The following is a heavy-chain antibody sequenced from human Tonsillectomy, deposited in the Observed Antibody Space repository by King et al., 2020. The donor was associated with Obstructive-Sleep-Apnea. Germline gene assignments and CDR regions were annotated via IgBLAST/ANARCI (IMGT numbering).Heavy chain of an antibody. CDR2: IDPSDSYT. V-gene: IGHV5-10-1*01. CDR3: ARLGNTMVRGVIPLGMDV. CDR1: GYSFTSYG. D-gene: IGHD3-10*01. Sequence: VQLVESGAEVKKPGESLRISCKGSGYSFTSYGISWVRQMPGKGLEWMGRIDPSDSYTNYSPSFQGHDTISADKSISTTYLQWSSLKASDTAMYYCARLGNTMVRGVIPLGMDVWGQGTTVTVSS. J-gene: IGHJ6*02.